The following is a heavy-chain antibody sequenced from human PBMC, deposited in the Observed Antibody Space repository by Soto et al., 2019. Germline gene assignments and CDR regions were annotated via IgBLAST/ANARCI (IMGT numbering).Heavy chain of an antibody. CDR3: ARGPDDSDVPRWDY. Sequence: QVQLMQSGAEVRKPGASVRLSCETSGYNFNQYYIHWVRQAPGQGLEWMGIINLRGGTTEYAHKFRGRVTVTGDTSTHTAYMELRSLISDDTAIYCCARGPDDSDVPRWDYWGQGTLVTVSS. J-gene: IGHJ4*02. CDR2: INLRGGTT. CDR1: GYNFNQYY. D-gene: IGHD4-17*01. V-gene: IGHV1-46*02.